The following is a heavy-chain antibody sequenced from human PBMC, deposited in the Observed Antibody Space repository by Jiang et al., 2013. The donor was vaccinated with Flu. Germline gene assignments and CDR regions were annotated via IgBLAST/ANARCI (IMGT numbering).Heavy chain of an antibody. CDR3: ARYQTIFGVVPLYYYYMDV. J-gene: IGHJ6*03. Sequence: VQLVESGAEVKKPGSSVKVSCKASGGTFSSYAISWVRQAPGQGLEWMGGIIPIFGTANYAQKFQGRVTITADESTSTAYMELSSLRSEDTAVYYCARYQTIFGVVPLYYYYMDVWGKGTTVTVSS. CDR2: IIPIFGTA. CDR1: GGTFSSYA. V-gene: IGHV1-69*01. D-gene: IGHD3-3*01.